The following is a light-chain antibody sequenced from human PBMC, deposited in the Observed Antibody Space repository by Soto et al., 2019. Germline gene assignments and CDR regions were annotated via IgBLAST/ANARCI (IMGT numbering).Light chain of an antibody. V-gene: IGKV3-11*01. CDR3: QQRSNWPIT. CDR2: DAS. Sequence: VLTQSPGTLSLSPGERATLSCRSSQSVSSNHLAWYQQKPGQAPRLLIYDASNRATGIPARFSGSGSGTDFTLTISSLEPEDFAVYYCQQRSNWPITFGQGTRLEIK. J-gene: IGKJ5*01. CDR1: QSVSSN.